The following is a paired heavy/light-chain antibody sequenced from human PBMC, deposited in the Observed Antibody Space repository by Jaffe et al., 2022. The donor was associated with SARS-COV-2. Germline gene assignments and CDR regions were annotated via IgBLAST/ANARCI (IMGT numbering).Heavy chain of an antibody. D-gene: IGHD2-2*01. CDR1: GFTLNNYW. V-gene: IGHV3-74*01. J-gene: IGHJ3*02. Sequence: QLVESGGGLVQPGASLRLSCAASGFTLNNYWMHWVRQVPGKGLVWVSRISSDGVTTTYADSVKGRFTISSDNAKNTLYLQMDSLRVEDTAVYFCARAQHLPDDAFDIWGQGTMVTVSS. CDR2: ISSDGVTT. CDR3: ARAQHLPDDAFDI.
Light chain of an antibody. Sequence: EIVLTQSPGTLSLSPGERATLSCRASQSVRSSYLVWYQQKPGQAPRRLIFGASRRATGIPDRFSGSGSGTDFTLTINRLEPEDFAVYYCQQYGSSPLTFGGGTKVEIK. V-gene: IGKV3-20*01. CDR1: QSVRSSY. CDR3: QQYGSSPLT. CDR2: GAS. J-gene: IGKJ4*01.